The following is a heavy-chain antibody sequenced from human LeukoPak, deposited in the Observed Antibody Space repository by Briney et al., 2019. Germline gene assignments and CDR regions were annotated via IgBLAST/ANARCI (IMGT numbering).Heavy chain of an antibody. Sequence: SETLSLTCTVSGGSISSYYWSCIRQPPGKELEWIAYIYDTGSTSSNPSLKSRLTVSIDRSRNQFSLQLNSVTAADTAVYYCAMGFKWLDSRFDYWGQGIMVTVSS. CDR3: AMGFKWLDSRFDY. J-gene: IGHJ4*02. CDR1: GGSISSYY. V-gene: IGHV4-59*01. CDR2: IYDTGST. D-gene: IGHD6-19*01.